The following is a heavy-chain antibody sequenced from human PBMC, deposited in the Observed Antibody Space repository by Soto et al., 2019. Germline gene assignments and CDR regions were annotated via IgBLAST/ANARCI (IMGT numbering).Heavy chain of an antibody. D-gene: IGHD3-9*01. J-gene: IGHJ4*02. CDR1: GFTFSSYA. CDR3: AKHYDILTGLSQTDY. V-gene: IGHV3-23*01. CDR2: ISGSGGST. Sequence: GSLRLSCAASGFTFSSYAMSWVRQAPGKGLEWVSAISGSGGSTYYADSVKGRFTISRDNSKNTLYLQMNSLRAEDTAVYYCAKHYDILTGLSQTDYWGQGTLVTVSS.